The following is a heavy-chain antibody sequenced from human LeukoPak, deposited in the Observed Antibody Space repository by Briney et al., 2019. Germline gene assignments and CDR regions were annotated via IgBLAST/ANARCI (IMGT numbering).Heavy chain of an antibody. CDR3: AKIGGSGTYYLYYYGMEV. CDR1: GFTFSSYA. V-gene: IGHV3-23*01. CDR2: IRGSGTST. J-gene: IGHJ6*02. D-gene: IGHD3-10*01. Sequence: GGSLRLSCAASGFTFSSYAMSWVRQAPGKGLEWVSAIRGSGTSTFYADSVKGRFTISRDNSENTLYLQMNSLRAEDTAVYYCAKIGGSGTYYLYYYGMEVWGQGTTVTVSS.